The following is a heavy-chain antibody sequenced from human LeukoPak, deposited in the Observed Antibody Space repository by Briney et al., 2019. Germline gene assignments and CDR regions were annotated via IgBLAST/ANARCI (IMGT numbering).Heavy chain of an antibody. V-gene: IGHV4-34*01. D-gene: IGHD2-15*01. CDR2: IHHTGHI. Sequence: PSETLSLTCAVYGGSFSNYFWNWIRQPPGKGLDWIAEIHHTGHINYNPSLKSRLTVSVDRSKNQFSLKLTSVTAADTAVYYCALFEVVVGSTQDFWGQGTLVTVSS. CDR1: GGSFSNYF. J-gene: IGHJ4*02. CDR3: ALFEVVVGSTQDF.